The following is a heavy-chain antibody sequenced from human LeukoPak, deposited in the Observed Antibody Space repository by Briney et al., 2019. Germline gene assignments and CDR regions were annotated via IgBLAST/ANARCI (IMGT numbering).Heavy chain of an antibody. Sequence: ASVKVSCKASGYTLINYGISWVRLAPGQGLEWRGWISAYNGNTNYAQKFQGRVTMTTDTSTSTAYMELRSLRSDDTAVYYCARVTFYYYYYMDVWGKGTTVTISS. J-gene: IGHJ6*03. CDR3: ARVTFYYYYYMDV. CDR2: ISAYNGNT. V-gene: IGHV1-18*01. D-gene: IGHD3-16*01. CDR1: GYTLINYG.